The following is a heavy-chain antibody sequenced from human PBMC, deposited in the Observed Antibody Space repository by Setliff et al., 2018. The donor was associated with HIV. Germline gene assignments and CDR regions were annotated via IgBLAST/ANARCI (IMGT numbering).Heavy chain of an antibody. CDR1: GGSFSGFY. V-gene: IGHV4-34*01. Sequence: PSETLSLTCAVYGGSFSGFYWNWIRQASGKGLEWIGSIYHSGSTYYNPSLKSRVTISVDTSRNQFSLKLSSVTAADTAVYYCARRPAGAVAGGYGMDVWGQGTTVTVSS. CDR2: IYHSGST. CDR3: ARRPAGAVAGGYGMDV. D-gene: IGHD6-19*01. J-gene: IGHJ6*02.